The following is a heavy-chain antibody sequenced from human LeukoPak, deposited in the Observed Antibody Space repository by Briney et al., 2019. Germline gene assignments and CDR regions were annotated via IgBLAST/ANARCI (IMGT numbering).Heavy chain of an antibody. CDR3: ARIRSKYFDL. D-gene: IGHD5/OR15-5a*01. CDR1: GGSISSYY. CDR2: IYTSGST. V-gene: IGHV4-4*09. J-gene: IGHJ2*01. Sequence: SETLSLTCTVSGGSISSYYWSWIRQPPGKGLEWIGYIYTSGSTDYNPSLKSRVTISVDTSKNQFSLKLSSVTAADTAVYYCARIRSKYFDLWGRGTLVTVSS.